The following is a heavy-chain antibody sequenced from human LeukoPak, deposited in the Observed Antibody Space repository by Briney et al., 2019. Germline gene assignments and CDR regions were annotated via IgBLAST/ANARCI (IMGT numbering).Heavy chain of an antibody. J-gene: IGHJ4*02. Sequence: GRSLRLSCAASGLTFSNYGMHWARQAPGKGLEWVAVISYEGSNKYYSDSVKGRFTISRDNSKNTLYLQMNSLRAEDTAVYYCAKSIAASYFDYWGQGTLVTVSS. CDR3: AKSIAASYFDY. D-gene: IGHD6-6*01. CDR2: ISYEGSNK. V-gene: IGHV3-30*18. CDR1: GLTFSNYG.